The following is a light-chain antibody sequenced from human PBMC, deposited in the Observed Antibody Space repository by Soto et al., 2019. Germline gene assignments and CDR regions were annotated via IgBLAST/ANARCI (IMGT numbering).Light chain of an antibody. CDR1: QSISTW. J-gene: IGKJ1*01. V-gene: IGKV1-5*01. Sequence: DIQMTQSPSTLSASVGDRVTITCRASQSISTWLAWYQQKPGKAPKLVIYDASTLQRGVPSRFSGGGSGTQFTLTISSLQPEDFATYYCQHYNSYSEAFGQGTKVDI. CDR2: DAS. CDR3: QHYNSYSEA.